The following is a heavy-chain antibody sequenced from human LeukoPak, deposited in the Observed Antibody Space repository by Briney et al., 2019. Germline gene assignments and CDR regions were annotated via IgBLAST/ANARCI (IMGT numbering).Heavy chain of an antibody. J-gene: IGHJ4*02. CDR1: GYSFTSYW. Sequence: GESLKISCKGSGYSFTSYWIGWVRQMPGKGLEWMGIIYPGDSDTRYSPSFQGQVTISADKSISTAYLQWSSLKASDTAMYYCATRIKGYCSSTSCSEFDYWGQGTLVIVSS. CDR2: IYPGDSDT. V-gene: IGHV5-51*01. D-gene: IGHD2-2*01. CDR3: ATRIKGYCSSTSCSEFDY.